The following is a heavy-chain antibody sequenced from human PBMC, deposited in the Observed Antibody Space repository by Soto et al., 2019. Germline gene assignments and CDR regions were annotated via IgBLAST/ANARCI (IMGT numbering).Heavy chain of an antibody. Sequence: SETLSLTCTVSGGSTSSYYWSWIRQPPGKGLEWIGYIYYSGSINYNPSLKSRVTISVDTSKNQLSLKLSSVTAADTAVYYCARTYDSSGPNSGGYAFDIWGQGTMVTVSS. CDR2: IYYSGSI. D-gene: IGHD3-22*01. CDR1: GGSTSSYY. V-gene: IGHV4-59*01. CDR3: ARTYDSSGPNSGGYAFDI. J-gene: IGHJ3*02.